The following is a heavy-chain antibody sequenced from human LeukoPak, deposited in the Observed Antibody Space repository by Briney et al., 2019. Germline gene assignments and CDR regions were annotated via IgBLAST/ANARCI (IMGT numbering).Heavy chain of an antibody. J-gene: IGHJ5*02. CDR2: IFSNDEK. Sequence: ESGPLLVKPTETLTLTCTVSGFSLSNARMGVTWIRQPPGKALEWLAHIFSNDEKSFSTPLKSRLTISKDTPKRQVILTVTNRDPVDTATYYSALMPKYSAGFDPWGQGTLVIVSS. CDR1: GFSLSNARMG. CDR3: ALMPKYSAGFDP. D-gene: IGHD2-21*01. V-gene: IGHV2-26*01.